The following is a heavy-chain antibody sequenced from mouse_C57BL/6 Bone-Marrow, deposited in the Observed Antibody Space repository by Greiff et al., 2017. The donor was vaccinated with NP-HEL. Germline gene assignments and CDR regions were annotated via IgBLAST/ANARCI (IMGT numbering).Heavy chain of an antibody. CDR1: GFTFSDFY. CDR3: ARDADGSSYGDYAMDY. D-gene: IGHD1-1*01. Sequence: EVMLVESGGGLVQSGRSLRLSCATSGFTFSDFYMEWVRQAPGKGLEWIAASRNKANDYTTEYSASVKGRFIVSRDTSQSILYLQMNALRAEDTAIYYCARDADGSSYGDYAMDYWGQGTSVTVSS. CDR2: SRNKANDYTT. J-gene: IGHJ4*01. V-gene: IGHV7-1*01.